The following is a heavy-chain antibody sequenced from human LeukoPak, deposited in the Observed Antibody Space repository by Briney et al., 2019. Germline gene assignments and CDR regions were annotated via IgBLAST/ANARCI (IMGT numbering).Heavy chain of an antibody. V-gene: IGHV3-23*01. D-gene: IGHD1-26*01. CDR3: AKGGGSYVAYNYFDY. CDR2: ISGSGGST. J-gene: IGHJ4*02. Sequence: GGSLRLSCAASGFTFSSYAMSWVRQAPGKGLEWVSAISGSGGSTYYADSVKGRFTISRDNSKNTLYLQMNSLRAEDTAVCYCAKGGGSYVAYNYFDYWGQGTLVTVSS. CDR1: GFTFSSYA.